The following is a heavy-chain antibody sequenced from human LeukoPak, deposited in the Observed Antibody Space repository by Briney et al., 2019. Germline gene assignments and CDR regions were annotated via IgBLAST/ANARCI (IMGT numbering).Heavy chain of an antibody. J-gene: IGHJ3*02. V-gene: IGHV5-51*01. CDR3: ARRAEYYDILSGYCSTWAFDI. Sequence: GESLKISCKGSGYSFTSYWIGWVRQMPGKGLEWMGIICPGDSDTRYSPSFQGQVTISADRSISTAYLQWSSLKASDTAMYYCARRAEYYDILSGYCSTWAFDIWGQGTMVTVSS. CDR2: ICPGDSDT. D-gene: IGHD3-9*01. CDR1: GYSFTSYW.